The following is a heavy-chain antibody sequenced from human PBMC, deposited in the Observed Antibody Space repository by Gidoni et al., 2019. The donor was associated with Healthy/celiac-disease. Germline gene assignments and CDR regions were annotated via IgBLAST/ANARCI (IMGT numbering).Heavy chain of an antibody. V-gene: IGHV3-48*01. Sequence: EVQLVESGGGLVQPGGSLRLSCAASGFPFSSYSLHWVRQAPGKGLEWVSYISSSSSTIYYADSVKGRFTISRDNAKNSLYLQMNSLRAEDTAVYYCARNPNYYDSSGYYFDDAFDIWGQGTMVTVSS. CDR3: ARNPNYYDSSGYYFDDAFDI. D-gene: IGHD3-22*01. CDR2: ISSSSSTI. CDR1: GFPFSSYS. J-gene: IGHJ3*02.